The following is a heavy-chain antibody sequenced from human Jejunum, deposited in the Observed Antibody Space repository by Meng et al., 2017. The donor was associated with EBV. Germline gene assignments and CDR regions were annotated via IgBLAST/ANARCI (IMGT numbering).Heavy chain of an antibody. CDR2: IRSKADGETT. CDR1: TAW. Sequence: TAWMNWVRQAPGKGLEWVGLIRSKADGETTDYAAPVKGRFTISRDDSTDTLYLQMNSLQTEDAGVYYCTSGYTGPSHDGHWGQGTLVTVSS. J-gene: IGHJ4*02. CDR3: TSGYTGPSHDGH. D-gene: IGHD2-2*02. V-gene: IGHV3-15*01.